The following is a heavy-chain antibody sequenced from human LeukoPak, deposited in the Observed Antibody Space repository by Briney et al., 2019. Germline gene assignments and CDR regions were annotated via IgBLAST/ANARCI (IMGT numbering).Heavy chain of an antibody. V-gene: IGHV3-7*03. J-gene: IGHJ4*02. CDR2: IKQDGNEK. Sequence: GGSLRLSCTASGFILSSYWMTWVRQAPGKGLEWVANIKQDGNEKYYVDSVKGRFTISRDNAQNSLYLQMNSLRADDTAVYYCARKLGYCTGASCYVDYWGQGTLVTVSS. D-gene: IGHD2-2*01. CDR3: ARKLGYCTGASCYVDY. CDR1: GFILSSYW.